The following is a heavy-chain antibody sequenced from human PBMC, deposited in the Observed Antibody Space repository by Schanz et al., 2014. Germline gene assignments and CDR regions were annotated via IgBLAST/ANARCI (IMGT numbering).Heavy chain of an antibody. D-gene: IGHD2-15*01. J-gene: IGHJ6*02. CDR2: ISSSGSYI. CDR3: AKGMGYCSGGTCYDYYYYGLDV. CDR1: GFTLSSYA. Sequence: VQLVESGGGVVQPGRSLRLSCAAYGFTLSSYAMHWVRQAPGKGLEWVSSISSSGSYIHYAGSVKGRFSISRDYSKNTLYLQMNSLSADDTAVFYCAKGMGYCSGGTCYDYYYYGLDVWGQGTTVTVSS. V-gene: IGHV3-21*04.